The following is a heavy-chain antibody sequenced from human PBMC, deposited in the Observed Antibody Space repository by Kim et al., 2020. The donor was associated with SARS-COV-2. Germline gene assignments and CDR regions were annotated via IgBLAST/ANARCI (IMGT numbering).Heavy chain of an antibody. CDR2: IIPIFGTA. D-gene: IGHD3-10*01. CDR1: GGTFSSYA. Sequence: SVKVSCKASGGTFSSYAISWVRHAPGQGLEWMGGIIPIFGTANYAQKFQGRVTITADESTSTAYMELSSLRSEDTAVYYCERREKGGLWFGELFREYYYGMDVWGQGTTVTVSS. J-gene: IGHJ6*02. V-gene: IGHV1-69*13. CDR3: ERREKGGLWFGELFREYYYGMDV.